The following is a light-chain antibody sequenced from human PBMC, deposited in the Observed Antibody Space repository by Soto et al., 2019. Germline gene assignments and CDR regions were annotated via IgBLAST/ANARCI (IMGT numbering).Light chain of an antibody. CDR2: GAS. V-gene: IGKV3-15*01. CDR1: QRVSSN. J-gene: IGKJ5*01. Sequence: EIVMTQSPATLSASPGERATLSCRASQRVSSNLAWYQQKPGQAPRLLIYGASTRPTGIPARFSGSGSGTEFTLTISSLQSEDFGVYYCQQYNDWPPITFGQGTRLEIK. CDR3: QQYNDWPPIT.